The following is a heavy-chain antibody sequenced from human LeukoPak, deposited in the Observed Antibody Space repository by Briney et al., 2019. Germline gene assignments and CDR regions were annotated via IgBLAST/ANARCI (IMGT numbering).Heavy chain of an antibody. CDR1: GFTFSSYS. CDR2: ISSNGGST. J-gene: IGHJ3*02. CDR3: ARAEFRAFDI. Sequence: GGSLRLSCAASGFTFSSYSMHWVRQAPGKGLEYVSAISSNGGSTYYANSVKGRFTISRDNSKNTLYLQMGSLRADGMALYYCARAEFRAFDIWGQGTMVTVSS. V-gene: IGHV3-64*01. D-gene: IGHD3-10*01.